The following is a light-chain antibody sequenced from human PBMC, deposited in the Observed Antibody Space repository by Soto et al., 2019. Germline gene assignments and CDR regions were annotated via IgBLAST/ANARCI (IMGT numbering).Light chain of an antibody. Sequence: DIQMTQSPSSLSASVGDRVNITCRTGQTIGTFLNWYQQKVGKAPKLLTFGASNLQSAVPSRFSGSGSGTGFTLTVSSLQPEDFATYYCQQLNTYPVTFGGGTKVDIK. V-gene: IGKV1-39*01. J-gene: IGKJ4*01. CDR1: QTIGTF. CDR2: GAS. CDR3: QQLNTYPVT.